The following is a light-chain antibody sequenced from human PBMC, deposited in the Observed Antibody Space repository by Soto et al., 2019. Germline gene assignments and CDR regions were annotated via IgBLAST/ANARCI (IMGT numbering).Light chain of an antibody. J-gene: IGKJ1*01. V-gene: IGKV3-20*01. CDR3: QQYGSSGT. CDR2: GAS. Sequence: EIVLTQSPAALSLSPGERATLSCRASQSVSRYLAWYQQKRGQAPRLLIYGASNRATGIPDRFSGSGSGTDFTLTISRLEPEDFAVYYCQQYGSSGTFGQGTKVDIK. CDR1: QSVSRY.